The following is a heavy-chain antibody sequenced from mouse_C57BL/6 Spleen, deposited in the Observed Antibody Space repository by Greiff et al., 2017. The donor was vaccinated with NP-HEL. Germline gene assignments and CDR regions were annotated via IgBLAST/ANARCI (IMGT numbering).Heavy chain of an antibody. V-gene: IGHV3-6*01. CDR2: ISYDGSN. CDR1: GYSITSGYY. CDR3: ARVRDV. J-gene: IGHJ1*03. Sequence: EVQLVESGPGLVKPSQSLSLTCSVTGYSITSGYYWNWIRQFPGNKLEWMGYISYDGSNNYNPSLKNRISITRDTSKNQFFLKLNSVTTEDTATYYCARVRDVWGTGTTVTVSS.